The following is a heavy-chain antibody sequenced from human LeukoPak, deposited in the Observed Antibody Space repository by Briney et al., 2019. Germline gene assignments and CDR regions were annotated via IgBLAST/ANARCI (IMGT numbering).Heavy chain of an antibody. D-gene: IGHD6-6*01. CDR3: ARGSPDSSSSVDFDY. CDR1: GFTFSNYG. Sequence: PGGSLRLSCVASGFTFSNYGMHWVRQAPGKGLDWVAFIRYDGSNKYYADSVKGRFTISRDNAKNTLYLQMSSLRVEDTAVYYCARGSPDSSSSVDFDYWGQGTLVTVSS. V-gene: IGHV3-30*02. J-gene: IGHJ4*02. CDR2: IRYDGSNK.